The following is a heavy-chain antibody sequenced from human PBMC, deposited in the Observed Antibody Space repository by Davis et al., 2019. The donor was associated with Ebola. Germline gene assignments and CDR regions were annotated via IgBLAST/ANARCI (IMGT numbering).Heavy chain of an antibody. Sequence: GESLKISCAASGFTFSSYWMHWVRQAPGKGLVWVSRINSDGSSTSYADSVKGRFTISRDNAKNTLYLQMNSLRAEDTAVYYCARGWQLPYYFDYWGQGTLVTVSS. D-gene: IGHD2-15*01. J-gene: IGHJ4*02. V-gene: IGHV3-74*01. CDR3: ARGWQLPYYFDY. CDR2: INSDGSST. CDR1: GFTFSSYW.